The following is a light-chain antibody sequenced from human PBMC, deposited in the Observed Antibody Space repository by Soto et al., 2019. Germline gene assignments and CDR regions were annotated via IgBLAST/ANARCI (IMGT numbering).Light chain of an antibody. Sequence: QSVLTQPPSVSAAPGQEVAISCSGSSSNVGHNSVSWYQHLPGAAPKLLIYDNNKRPSGIPARFSGSKSGTSATLGITGLQTGDEADYYCGAWDDRLTVYVFGSGTKVTVL. CDR3: GAWDDRLTVYV. CDR1: SSNVGHNS. V-gene: IGLV1-51*01. J-gene: IGLJ1*01. CDR2: DNN.